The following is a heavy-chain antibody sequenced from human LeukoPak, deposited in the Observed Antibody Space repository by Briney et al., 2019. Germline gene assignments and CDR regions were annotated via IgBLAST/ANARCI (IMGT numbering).Heavy chain of an antibody. CDR2: INHSGNT. CDR1: GGSFSGYY. J-gene: IGHJ5*02. D-gene: IGHD2-2*01. Sequence: SETLSLTCAVHGGSFSGYYWSWIRQPPGKGLEWIGEINHSGNTNYNPSLKSRVTISVDTSKNQFSLNLSSVTAADTAMYYCATNPGGYCSSTSCYGEAPWGQGTLVTVSS. V-gene: IGHV4-34*01. CDR3: ATNPGGYCSSTSCYGEAP.